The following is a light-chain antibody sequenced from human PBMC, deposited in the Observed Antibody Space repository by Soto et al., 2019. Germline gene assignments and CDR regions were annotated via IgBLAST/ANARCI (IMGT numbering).Light chain of an antibody. CDR3: QQYGSSPPVT. CDR1: QSVSSNY. Sequence: EIVLTQSPGTLSLSPGERATLSCRASQSVSSNYLAWYQHKPGQAPRLSIFGASSRATGIPDMFSGSGSGTDFTLTISRLEPEDFAVYYCQQYGSSPPVTFGPGTKVDIK. J-gene: IGKJ3*01. CDR2: GAS. V-gene: IGKV3-20*01.